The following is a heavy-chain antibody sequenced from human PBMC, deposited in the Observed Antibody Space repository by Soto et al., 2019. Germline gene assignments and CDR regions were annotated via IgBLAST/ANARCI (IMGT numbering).Heavy chain of an antibody. D-gene: IGHD6-19*01. Sequence: PSETLSLTCTVSGGSISSGGYYWSWIRQHPGKGLEWIGYIYYSGSTYYNPSLKSRVTISVDTSKNQFSLKLSSVTAADTAVYYCARDRRPPVLVAVARPGPPRLWFDPWGQGTLVTVSS. V-gene: IGHV4-31*03. CDR2: IYYSGST. CDR1: GGSISSGGYY. J-gene: IGHJ5*02. CDR3: ARDRRPPVLVAVARPGPPRLWFDP.